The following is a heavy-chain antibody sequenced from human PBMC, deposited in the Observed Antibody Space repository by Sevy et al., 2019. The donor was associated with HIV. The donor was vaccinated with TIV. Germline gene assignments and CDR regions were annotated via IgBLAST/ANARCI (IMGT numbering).Heavy chain of an antibody. Sequence: VGSLRLSCAASGFTFSSYWMHWVRQAPGKGLVWVSRISSDESITTYADSVKGRFTISRDNAKNTLYLQMNSLRAEDTAVYYCARPNGGNFNGMDVWGQGTTVTVSS. D-gene: IGHD2-8*01. J-gene: IGHJ6*02. CDR3: ARPNGGNFNGMDV. V-gene: IGHV3-74*01. CDR2: ISSDESIT. CDR1: GFTFSSYW.